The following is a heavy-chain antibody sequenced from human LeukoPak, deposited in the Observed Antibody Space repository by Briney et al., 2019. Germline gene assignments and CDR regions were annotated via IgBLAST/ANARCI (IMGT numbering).Heavy chain of an antibody. Sequence: SETLSLTCTVSGGSISSYYWSWIRQPPGKGLEWIGYIYYSGSTNYNPSLKSRVTISVDTSKNQFSLKLSSVTAADTAVYYCARELGVLRFLEYYYYMDVWGKGTTVTVSS. CDR3: ARELGVLRFLEYYYYMDV. V-gene: IGHV4-59*01. J-gene: IGHJ6*03. CDR2: IYYSGST. CDR1: GGSISSYY. D-gene: IGHD3-3*01.